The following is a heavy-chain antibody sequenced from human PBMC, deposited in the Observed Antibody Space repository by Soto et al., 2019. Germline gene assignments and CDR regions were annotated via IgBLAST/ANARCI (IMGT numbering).Heavy chain of an antibody. CDR3: ARDDSSGWYY. D-gene: IGHD6-19*01. J-gene: IGHJ4*02. Sequence: GASVKVSCKASGYTFTSYDINWVRQATGQGLEWMGWMNPNNGNTNYAQKLQGRVTMTRDTSTSTAYMELRSLRSDDTAVYYCARDDSSGWYYWGQGTLVTVSS. V-gene: IGHV1-18*01. CDR1: GYTFTSYD. CDR2: MNPNNGNT.